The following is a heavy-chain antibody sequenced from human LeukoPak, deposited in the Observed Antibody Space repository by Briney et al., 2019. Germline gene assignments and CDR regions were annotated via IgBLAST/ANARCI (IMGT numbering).Heavy chain of an antibody. J-gene: IGHJ4*02. CDR3: ARDRRGSSWSSLGY. Sequence: GGSLRLSCAASGFTFSSYGMHWVRQAPGKGLEWVAVISYDGSNIYYADSVKGRFTISRDNSKNTLYLQMNSLRAEDTAVYYCARDRRGSSWSSLGYWGQGTLVTVSS. D-gene: IGHD6-13*01. V-gene: IGHV3-30*03. CDR2: ISYDGSNI. CDR1: GFTFSSYG.